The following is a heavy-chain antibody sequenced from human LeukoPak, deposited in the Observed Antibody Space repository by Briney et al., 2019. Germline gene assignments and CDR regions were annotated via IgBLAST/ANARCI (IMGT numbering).Heavy chain of an antibody. Sequence: PGGSLRLSCAASGFTFSSYGMHWVRQAPGKGLEWVAVISYDGSNKYYADSVKGRFTISRDNSKNTLYLQMNSLRAEDTAVYYCAKDLWSPGVAVAAAGAFDIWGQGTMVTVSS. V-gene: IGHV3-30*18. CDR1: GFTFSSYG. D-gene: IGHD6-19*01. J-gene: IGHJ3*02. CDR2: ISYDGSNK. CDR3: AKDLWSPGVAVAAAGAFDI.